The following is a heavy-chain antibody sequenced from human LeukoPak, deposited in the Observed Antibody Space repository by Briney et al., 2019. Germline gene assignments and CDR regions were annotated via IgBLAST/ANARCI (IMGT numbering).Heavy chain of an antibody. J-gene: IGHJ5*02. Sequence: GGSLRLSCVASGFTFTRNCMHWVRQAPGKGLEWVAAIPHDGSNALYADSVKGRFTISRDDSKNTQYLQMNSLRIEDSAMYYCANGSDYCYASWGQETLVNVSS. V-gene: IGHV3-30*18. CDR1: GFTFTRNC. CDR3: ANGSDYCYAS. D-gene: IGHD3-10*01. CDR2: IPHDGSNA.